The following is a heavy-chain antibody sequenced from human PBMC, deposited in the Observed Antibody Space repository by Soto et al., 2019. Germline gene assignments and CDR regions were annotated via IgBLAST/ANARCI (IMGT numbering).Heavy chain of an antibody. CDR3: ARRPVDIVVVVAAYNWFDP. CDR1: GGSFSGYY. V-gene: IGHV4-34*01. J-gene: IGHJ5*02. Sequence: PSETLSLTCAVYGGSFSGYYWSWIRQPPGKGLEWIGEINHSGSTNYNPSLKSRVTISVDTSKNQFSLKLSSVTAADTAVYYCARRPVDIVVVVAAYNWFDPWGQGTLVTVSS. CDR2: INHSGST. D-gene: IGHD2-15*01.